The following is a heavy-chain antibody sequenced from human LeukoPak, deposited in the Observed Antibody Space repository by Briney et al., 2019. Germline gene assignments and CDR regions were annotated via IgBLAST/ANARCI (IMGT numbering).Heavy chain of an antibody. J-gene: IGHJ5*02. CDR1: GASIISDTYF. CDR3: ARHKAHSDRFDP. CDR2: INYSATT. V-gene: IGHV4-39*01. Sequence: SETLSLTCTVSGASIISDTYFWTWIRQPPGKGLECIAIINYSATTYYNPSLRRRVTVSVDTSKNQVSLMLSSVTAADTAIYYCARHKAHSDRFDPWGHGTLVTVSS. D-gene: IGHD2-15*01.